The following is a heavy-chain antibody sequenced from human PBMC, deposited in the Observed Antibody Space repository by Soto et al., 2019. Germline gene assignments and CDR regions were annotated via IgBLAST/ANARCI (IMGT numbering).Heavy chain of an antibody. Sequence: EVQLLESGGGLVQPGGSLRLSCAASGFTFSSYAMSWVRQAPGKGLEWVSAISGSGGSTYYAGSVKGRFTISRDNSKNKLYLQMNSLRVEDTAVYYCAKDFEGVVVPAAPLDFWGQGTLVTVSS. D-gene: IGHD2-2*01. CDR1: GFTFSSYA. CDR3: AKDFEGVVVPAAPLDF. J-gene: IGHJ4*02. CDR2: ISGSGGST. V-gene: IGHV3-23*01.